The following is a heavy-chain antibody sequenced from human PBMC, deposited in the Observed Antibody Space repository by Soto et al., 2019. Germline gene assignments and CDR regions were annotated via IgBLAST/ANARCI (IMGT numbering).Heavy chain of an antibody. CDR1: GFTLTNYA. CDR3: AKTHDWRYGEWYFDL. V-gene: IGHV3-23*01. CDR2: ISASGSA. J-gene: IGHJ2*01. D-gene: IGHD3-9*01. Sequence: QLLESGGGLVQPGGSLRLSCAASGFTLTNYAMTWVRQAPGKGLEWVSVISASGSAHYADSVKGRFTISRDPSKNTLYLQINSLTADDTAVYFGAKTHDWRYGEWYFDLWGRGALVTLSS.